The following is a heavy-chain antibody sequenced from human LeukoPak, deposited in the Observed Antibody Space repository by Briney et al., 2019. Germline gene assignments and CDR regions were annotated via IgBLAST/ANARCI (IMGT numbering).Heavy chain of an antibody. D-gene: IGHD6-6*01. V-gene: IGHV5-51*01. CDR2: IYPGDSDT. J-gene: IGHJ4*02. CDR3: ARQGAGGSSPFDY. CDR1: GYSFTSYW. Sequence: GEXXKISFKGSGYSFTSYWIGWVRQMPGKGLEWMGIIYPGDSDTRYSPSFQGQVTISADKSISTAYLQWSSLKASDTAMYYCARQGAGGSSPFDYWGQGTLVTVSS.